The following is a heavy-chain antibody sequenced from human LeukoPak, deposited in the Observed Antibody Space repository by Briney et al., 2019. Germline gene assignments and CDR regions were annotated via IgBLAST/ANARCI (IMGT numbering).Heavy chain of an antibody. Sequence: ASVKVSCKASGYTFTSYGISWVRQAPGQGLEWMGWVSAYNGNTNYAQKLQGRVTMTTDTSTSTAYMELRSLRSDDTAVYYCARDSLVSWQQLAKFGYWGQGTLVTVSS. CDR3: ARDSLVSWQQLAKFGY. CDR1: GYTFTSYG. J-gene: IGHJ4*02. D-gene: IGHD6-13*01. V-gene: IGHV1-18*04. CDR2: VSAYNGNT.